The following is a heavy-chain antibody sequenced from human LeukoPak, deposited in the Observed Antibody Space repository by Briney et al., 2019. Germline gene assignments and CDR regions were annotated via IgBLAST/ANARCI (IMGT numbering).Heavy chain of an antibody. CDR3: ARVDTGLTY. J-gene: IGHJ4*02. CDR2: VSPNSGDT. Sequence: GASVNLSCTAAGYTFTTFEISWVRQAPGQGLEWMGWVSPNSGDTGYAQQIQGRVNLTRNTAIATANMELSSLKSEDTAVYYCARVDTGLTYWGQGTLIIVSS. V-gene: IGHV1-8*02. CDR1: GYTFTTFE. D-gene: IGHD2-8*02.